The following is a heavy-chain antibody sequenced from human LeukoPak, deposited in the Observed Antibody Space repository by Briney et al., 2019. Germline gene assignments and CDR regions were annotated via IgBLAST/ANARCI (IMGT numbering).Heavy chain of an antibody. CDR2: IYPGDSDT. CDR3: ARPYCSGGSCYGRDWFDP. J-gene: IGHJ5*02. Sequence: HGESLKFSCKGSGYSFTSYWIGWVRQMPGKGLAWMGIIYPGDSDTRYSPSFQGQVTISADKSISTAYLQWSSLKASDTAMYYCARPYCSGGSCYGRDWFDPWGQGTLVTVS. CDR1: GYSFTSYW. D-gene: IGHD2-15*01. V-gene: IGHV5-51*01.